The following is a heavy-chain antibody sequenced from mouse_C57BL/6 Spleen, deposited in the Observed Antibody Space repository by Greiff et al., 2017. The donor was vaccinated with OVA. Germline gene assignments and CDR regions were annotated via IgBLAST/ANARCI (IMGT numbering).Heavy chain of an antibody. J-gene: IGHJ4*01. CDR3: ARKRDDHYYAMDY. Sequence: EVKVVESGGGLVKPGGSLKLSCAASGFTFSDYGMHWVRQAPEKGLEWVAYISSGSSTIYYADTVKGRFTISRDNAKNTLFLQMTSLRSEDTAMYYCARKRDDHYYAMDYWGQGTSVTVSS. CDR1: GFTFSDYG. CDR2: ISSGSSTI. V-gene: IGHV5-17*01.